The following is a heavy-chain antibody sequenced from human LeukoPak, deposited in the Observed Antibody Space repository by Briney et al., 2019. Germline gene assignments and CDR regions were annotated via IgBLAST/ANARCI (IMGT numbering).Heavy chain of an antibody. CDR1: GFTFSGYA. Sequence: GGSLRLSCAASGFTFSGYAMSWVRQAPGKGLEWVSAISGSGGSTYYADSVKGRFTISRDNSKSTLYLQMNSLRAEDTAVFYCAKERNPYSSSWYSLHYMDVWGKGTTVTVSS. CDR3: AKERNPYSSSWYSLHYMDV. CDR2: ISGSGGST. J-gene: IGHJ6*03. D-gene: IGHD6-13*01. V-gene: IGHV3-23*01.